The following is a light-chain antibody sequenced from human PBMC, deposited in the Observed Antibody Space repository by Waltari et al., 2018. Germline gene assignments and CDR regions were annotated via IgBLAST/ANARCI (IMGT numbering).Light chain of an antibody. J-gene: IGKJ1*01. CDR2: GAS. CDR3: QQYNNWPPWT. Sequence: DTVMTQSPVALSVSPGESVTLSCRASRSLSTNLAWFQQRPGQGPRLLIYGASTRATGVPDRFSGSGSGTDFTFTITGLQSEDSAVYYCQQYNNWPPWTFGQGTKVEI. CDR1: RSLSTN. V-gene: IGKV3-15*01.